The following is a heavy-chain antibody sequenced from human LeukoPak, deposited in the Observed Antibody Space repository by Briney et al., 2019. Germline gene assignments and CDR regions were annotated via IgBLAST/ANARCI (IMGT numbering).Heavy chain of an antibody. D-gene: IGHD3-22*01. CDR1: GGTLSSYA. Sequence: GSSVKVSCKASGGTLSSYAISWVRQAPGQGLEWMGGIIPIFGTANYAQKFQGRVTITADESTSTAYMELSSLRSEDTAVYYCARGNYYYDSSGYAEFDPWGQGTLVTVSS. CDR2: IIPIFGTA. V-gene: IGHV1-69*01. J-gene: IGHJ5*02. CDR3: ARGNYYYDSSGYAEFDP.